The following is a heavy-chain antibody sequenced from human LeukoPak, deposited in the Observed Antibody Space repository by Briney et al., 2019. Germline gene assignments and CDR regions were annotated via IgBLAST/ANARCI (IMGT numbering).Heavy chain of an antibody. Sequence: GESLKISCKGSGYSFTSYWIGWVRQMPGKGLEWMGIIYPGDSDTRYSPSFQGQVTISADKSISTAYPQWSSLKASDTAMYYCARIFPGEGIYTGTYYFDYXXQGXLVTVSS. CDR1: GYSFTSYW. V-gene: IGHV5-51*01. J-gene: IGHJ4*02. CDR2: IYPGDSDT. D-gene: IGHD1-1*01. CDR3: ARIFPGEGIYTGTYYFDY.